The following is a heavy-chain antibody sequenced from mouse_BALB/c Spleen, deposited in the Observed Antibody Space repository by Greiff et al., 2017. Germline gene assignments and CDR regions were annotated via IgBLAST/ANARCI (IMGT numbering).Heavy chain of an antibody. CDR1: GYTFSSYW. CDR2: ILPGSGST. Sequence: VQLQQSGAELMKPGASVKISCKATGYTFSSYWIEWVKQRPGHGLEWIGEILPGSGSTNYNEKFKGKATFTADTSSNTAYMQLSSLTSEDSAVYYCARKVGEYYYAMDYWGQGTSVTVSS. CDR3: ARKVGEYYYAMDY. D-gene: IGHD1-1*01. J-gene: IGHJ4*01. V-gene: IGHV1-9*01.